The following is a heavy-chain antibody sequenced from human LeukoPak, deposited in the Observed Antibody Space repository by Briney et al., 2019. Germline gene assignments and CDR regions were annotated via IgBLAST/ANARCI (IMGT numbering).Heavy chain of an antibody. Sequence: PGGSLRLSCAASGFSFSSYDMNWVRQAPGKGLEWITYITISGSTIYYADSVKGRFTISRDNAKNSLYLQMNSLTAEDTAVYYCARDFYYGYFDYWGQGTLVTVSS. CDR1: GFSFSSYD. CDR3: ARDFYYGYFDY. J-gene: IGHJ4*02. V-gene: IGHV3-48*03. D-gene: IGHD2/OR15-2a*01. CDR2: ITISGSTI.